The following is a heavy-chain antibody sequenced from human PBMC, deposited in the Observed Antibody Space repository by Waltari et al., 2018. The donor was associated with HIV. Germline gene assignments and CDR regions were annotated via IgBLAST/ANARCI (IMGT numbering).Heavy chain of an antibody. CDR3: AKDKDSTVTTIFYYYGMDV. CDR1: GLPFSSYG. CDR2: ISYEGSNK. V-gene: IGHV3-30*18. D-gene: IGHD4-17*01. J-gene: IGHJ6*02. Sequence: QVQLVESGGGVVQPGRSLRLSCAASGLPFSSYGMPWVRQAPGKGLEWVAVISYEGSNKDYADSVKGRFTISRDNSKNKLYLQMSSLRAEDTAVYYCAKDKDSTVTTIFYYYGMDVWGQGTTVTVSS.